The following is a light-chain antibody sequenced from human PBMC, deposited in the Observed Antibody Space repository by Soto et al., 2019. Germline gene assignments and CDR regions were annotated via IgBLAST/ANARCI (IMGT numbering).Light chain of an antibody. CDR1: SSDVGGYNY. CDR2: DVS. Sequence: QSALTQPRSVSGSPGQSVTISCTGTSSDVGGYNYVSWYQQHPGKAPKLMIYDVSKRPSGVPDRFSGSKSGTSASLAIIGLQAEDEAEYYCQSYDISLSGVVFGGGTKVTVL. J-gene: IGLJ2*01. CDR3: QSYDISLSGVV. V-gene: IGLV2-11*01.